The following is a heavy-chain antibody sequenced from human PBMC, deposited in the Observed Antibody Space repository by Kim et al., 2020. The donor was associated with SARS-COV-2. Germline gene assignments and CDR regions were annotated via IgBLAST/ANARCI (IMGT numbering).Heavy chain of an antibody. Sequence: GGSLRLSCAASGFTFSNAWMSWVRQAPGKGLEWVGRIKSKTDGVTTDYAAPVKGRFTISRDDSKNTLYLQMNSLKTEDTAVYYCTTEPLNKYPAGDIWGQGTMVTVSS. D-gene: IGHD2-2*02. CDR3: TTEPLNKYPAGDI. CDR2: IKSKTDGVTT. V-gene: IGHV3-15*01. J-gene: IGHJ3*02. CDR1: GFTFSNAW.